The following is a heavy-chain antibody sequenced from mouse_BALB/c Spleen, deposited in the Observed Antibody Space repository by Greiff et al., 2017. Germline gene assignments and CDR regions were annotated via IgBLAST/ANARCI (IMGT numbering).Heavy chain of an antibody. V-gene: IGHV1-14*01. CDR3: ASENYYGSSYGFAY. CDR1: GYTFTSYV. CDR2: INPYNDGT. J-gene: IGHJ3*01. D-gene: IGHD1-1*01. Sequence: EVQLQQSGPELVKPGASVKMSCKASGYTFTSYVMHWVKQKPGQGLEWIGYINPYNDGTKYNEKFKGKATLTSDKSSSTAYMELSSLTSEDSAVYYCASENYYGSSYGFAYWGQGTLVTVSA.